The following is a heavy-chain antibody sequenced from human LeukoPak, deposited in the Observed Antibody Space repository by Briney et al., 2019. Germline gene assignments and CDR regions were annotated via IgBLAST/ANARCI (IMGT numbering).Heavy chain of an antibody. J-gene: IGHJ4*02. CDR2: IKEDGSEK. V-gene: IGHV3-7*01. CDR3: ARFNWNAEGIY. D-gene: IGHD1-1*01. Sequence: GGSLRLSCAASGFTFSTYWMSWVRQAPGKGLEWVANIKEDGSEKYYVDSVKGRFTISRDNAKNSLYLQMNSLRAEDTAVYYCARFNWNAEGIYWGQGTLVTVSS. CDR1: GFTFSTYW.